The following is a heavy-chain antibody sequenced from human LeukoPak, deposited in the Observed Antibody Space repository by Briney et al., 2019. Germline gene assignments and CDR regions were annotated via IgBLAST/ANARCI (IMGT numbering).Heavy chain of an antibody. CDR3: ARGLGGSRTSDY. D-gene: IGHD6-13*01. CDR1: GGSFSGYY. V-gene: IGHV4-34*01. CDR2: MSHSGST. J-gene: IGHJ4*02. Sequence: PSETPSLTCAVYGGSFSGYYWSWIRQPPAKGLEWIGEMSHSGSTYYNPSLKNRVTISVDTSKNHLSLRLSSVTAADTAVYYCARGLGGSRTSDYWGQGTLVTVSS.